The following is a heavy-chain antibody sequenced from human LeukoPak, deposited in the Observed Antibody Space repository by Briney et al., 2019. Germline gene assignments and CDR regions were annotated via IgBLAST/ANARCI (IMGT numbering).Heavy chain of an antibody. J-gene: IGHJ4*02. CDR2: ISYDGSNK. V-gene: IGHV3-30-3*01. CDR1: GFTFSSYA. Sequence: PGGSLRLSCAASGFTFSSYAMHWVRQAPGKGLEWVAVISYDGSNKYYADSVKGRFTISRDNSKNTLYLQMNSLRAEDTAVYYCARDLLGDNDYWGQGTLVTVSS. CDR3: ARDLLGDNDY. D-gene: IGHD1-26*01.